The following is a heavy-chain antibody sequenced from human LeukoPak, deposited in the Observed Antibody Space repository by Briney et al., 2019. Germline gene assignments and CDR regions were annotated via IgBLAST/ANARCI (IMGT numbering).Heavy chain of an antibody. V-gene: IGHV3-21*04. J-gene: IGHJ3*02. Sequence: GGSLRLSCAASGFTFSSYSMNWVRQAPGKGLEWVSSISSSSSYIYYADSVKGRFTISRDNSKNTLYLQMNSLRAEDTAVYYCAKAKGNIVVAPAAMVAFDIWGQGTMVTVSS. CDR3: AKAKGNIVVAPAAMVAFDI. D-gene: IGHD2-2*01. CDR1: GFTFSSYS. CDR2: ISSSSSYI.